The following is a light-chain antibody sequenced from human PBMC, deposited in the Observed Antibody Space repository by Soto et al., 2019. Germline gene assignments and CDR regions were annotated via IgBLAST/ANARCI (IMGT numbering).Light chain of an antibody. J-gene: IGLJ3*02. CDR2: DTS. V-gene: IGLV7-46*01. CDR1: TGAVTSGHY. Sequence: QAVVTQEPSLIVSPGGTVTLTCDSSTGAVTSGHYPYWFQQKPGQAPRTLIYDTSHKHSWTPARFSGSLLAGKAALTLSGAQPEDEADYYCFFWYSGARVFGGGPKLTVL. CDR3: FFWYSGARV.